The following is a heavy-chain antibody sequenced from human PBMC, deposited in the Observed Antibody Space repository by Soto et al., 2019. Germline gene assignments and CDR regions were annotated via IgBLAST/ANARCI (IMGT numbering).Heavy chain of an antibody. J-gene: IGHJ4*02. D-gene: IGHD6-13*01. Sequence: PGGSLRLSCAASGFTVSSNYMSWVRQAPGKGLEWVSVIYSGGSTYYADSVKGRFTISRDNSKNTLYLQMNSLRAEDTAVYYCASTTGIAAAGLIYWGQGTLVTVSS. CDR2: IYSGGST. CDR3: ASTTGIAAAGLIY. CDR1: GFTVSSNY. V-gene: IGHV3-53*01.